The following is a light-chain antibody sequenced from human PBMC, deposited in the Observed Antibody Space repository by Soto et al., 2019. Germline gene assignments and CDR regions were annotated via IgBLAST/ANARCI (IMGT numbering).Light chain of an antibody. CDR1: QSVSSGY. Sequence: EIVLTQSPATLSLSPGERATLSCGASQSVSSGYLAWYQQKPGLAPRLLLYDASSRATGIPDRFSGSGSGTGFTLTISGLEPEDFAVYYCQQYGSSPVTFGGGTNGEIK. J-gene: IGKJ4*01. V-gene: IGKV3D-20*01. CDR2: DAS. CDR3: QQYGSSPVT.